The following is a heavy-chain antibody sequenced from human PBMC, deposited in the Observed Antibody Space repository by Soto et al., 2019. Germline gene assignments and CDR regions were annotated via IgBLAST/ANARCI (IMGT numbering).Heavy chain of an antibody. CDR2: TYYRSKWYN. D-gene: IGHD2-2*01. Sequence: SQTLSLTCAISGDSFSSNSAAWNWIRQSPSRGLEWLGRTYYRSKWYNDYAVSVKSRITINPDTSKNQFSLQLNSVTPEDTAVYYCARDIVVVPAAMDLYYYYYMDVWGKGTTVTVSS. J-gene: IGHJ6*03. CDR1: GDSFSSNSAA. V-gene: IGHV6-1*01. CDR3: ARDIVVVPAAMDLYYYYYMDV.